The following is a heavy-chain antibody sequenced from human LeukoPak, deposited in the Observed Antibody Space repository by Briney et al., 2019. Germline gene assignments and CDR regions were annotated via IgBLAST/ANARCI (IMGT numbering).Heavy chain of an antibody. D-gene: IGHD2-21*01. J-gene: IGHJ4*02. CDR1: GGSISSSSYY. CDR2: MYYRGTT. CDR3: AREYSRSVVAGSRPDL. V-gene: IGHV4-39*02. Sequence: SETLALTCSVSGGSISSSSYYWGWIRQSPGKGLEWIGSMYYRGTTYESSSLKSRLTLSIDTANNQFSLKLTSVTAADTGVYYCAREYSRSVVAGSRPDLWGQGLLITVS.